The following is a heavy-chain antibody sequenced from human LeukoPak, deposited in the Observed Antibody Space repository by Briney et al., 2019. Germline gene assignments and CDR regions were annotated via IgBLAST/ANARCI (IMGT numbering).Heavy chain of an antibody. CDR1: GGSISSYC. V-gene: IGHV4-34*01. CDR2: INHSGST. D-gene: IGHD4-23*01. J-gene: IGHJ4*02. Sequence: SETLSLTCTVSGGSISSYCWSWIRQPPGKGLEWIGEINHSGSTNYSPSLKSRVTISLDTSKNQFSLKLSSVTAADAAVYYCARGRGGNSGDSWGQGTLVTVSS. CDR3: ARGRGGNSGDS.